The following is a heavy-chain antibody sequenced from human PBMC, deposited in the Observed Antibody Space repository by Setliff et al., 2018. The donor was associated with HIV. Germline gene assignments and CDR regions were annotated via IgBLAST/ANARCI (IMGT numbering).Heavy chain of an antibody. CDR1: GFTFSSYS. CDR3: ARGKSHDSSGYKSGYYFYYMDV. J-gene: IGHJ6*03. D-gene: IGHD3-22*01. CDR2: ISSSSRNI. V-gene: IGHV3-21*01. Sequence: GGSLRLSCAASGFTFSSYSINWVRQAPGKGLEWVSSISSSSRNIYYADSVKGRFTISRDNAKNSLYLQMNSLRAEDTAVYYCARGKSHDSSGYKSGYYFYYMDVWGKGTTVTVSS.